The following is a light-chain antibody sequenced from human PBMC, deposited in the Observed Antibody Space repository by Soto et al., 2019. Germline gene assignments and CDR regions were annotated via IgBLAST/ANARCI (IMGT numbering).Light chain of an antibody. Sequence: QSVLTQPPSASGTPGQRVSISCSGTSSNIGDNVVNWYQQVPGTAPKLLIHSSEMRPSGVPDRFSGSRSGSSASLAISGLQSEDEAEYYCATWDDNLDDWVFGGGTKLTVL. J-gene: IGLJ3*02. CDR2: SSE. V-gene: IGLV1-44*01. CDR3: ATWDDNLDDWV. CDR1: SSNIGDNV.